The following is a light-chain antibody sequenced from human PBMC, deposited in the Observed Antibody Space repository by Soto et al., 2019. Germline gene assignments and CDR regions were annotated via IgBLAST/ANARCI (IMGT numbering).Light chain of an antibody. CDR3: QQYGASPRT. CDR2: GAS. CDR1: QSVTNNY. V-gene: IGKV3-20*01. J-gene: IGKJ1*01. Sequence: EIVLTQSPGSLSLSPGERATLSCTASQSVTNNYLAWFQQKRGQAPRLLIYGASSRATGIPDRFSGSGSGTDFTLTISRLEPEDFAVYYCQQYGASPRTFGQGTKVEIK.